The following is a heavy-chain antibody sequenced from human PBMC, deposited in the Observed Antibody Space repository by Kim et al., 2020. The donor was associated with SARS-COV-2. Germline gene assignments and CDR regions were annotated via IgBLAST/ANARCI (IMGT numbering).Heavy chain of an antibody. CDR3: ARDRLTGPHIVATIMYNWFDP. V-gene: IGHV3-21*01. CDR2: ISSSSSYI. Sequence: GGSLRLSCAASGFTFSSYSMNWVRQAPGKGLEWVSSISSSSSYIYYADSVKGRFTISRDNAKNSLYLQMNSLRAEDTAVYYCARDRLTGPHIVATIMYNWFDPWGQGTLVTVSS. J-gene: IGHJ5*02. CDR1: GFTFSSYS. D-gene: IGHD5-12*01.